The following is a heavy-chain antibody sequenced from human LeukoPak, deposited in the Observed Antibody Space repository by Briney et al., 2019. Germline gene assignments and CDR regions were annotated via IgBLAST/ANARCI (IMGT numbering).Heavy chain of an antibody. CDR1: GFTVSSNY. CDR2: IYSGGST. CDR3: ARVGAAAGTLRYYYYYMDV. D-gene: IGHD6-13*01. Sequence: GGSLRLSCAASGFTVSSNYMSWVRQAPGKGLEWVSVIYSGGSTYYADSVKGGFTISRDNSKNTLYLQMNSLRAEDTAVYYCARVGAAAGTLRYYYYYMDVWGKGTTVTISS. J-gene: IGHJ6*03. V-gene: IGHV3-66*01.